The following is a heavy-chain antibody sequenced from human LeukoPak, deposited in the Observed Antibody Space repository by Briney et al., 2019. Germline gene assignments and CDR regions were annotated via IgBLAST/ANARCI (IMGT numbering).Heavy chain of an antibody. CDR3: ARGGSRYSSGWYYFDY. CDR1: GFTVSSNY. D-gene: IGHD6-19*01. J-gene: IGHJ4*02. CDR2: INWNGGST. Sequence: GGSLRLSCAASGFTVSSNYMSWVRQAPGKGLEWVSGINWNGGSTGYADSVKGRFTISRDNAKNSLYLQMNSLRVEDTALYYCARGGSRYSSGWYYFDYWGQGTLVTVSS. V-gene: IGHV3-20*04.